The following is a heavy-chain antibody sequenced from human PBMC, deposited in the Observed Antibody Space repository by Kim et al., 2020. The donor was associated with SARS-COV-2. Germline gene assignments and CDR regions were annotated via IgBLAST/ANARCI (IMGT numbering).Heavy chain of an antibody. CDR1: GFTFSTYT. J-gene: IGHJ1*01. V-gene: IGHV3-21*01. CDR2: ITPSSNM. CDR3: CTARGH. D-gene: IGHD2-8*01. Sequence: GGSLRLSCAASGFTFSTYTMSWVRQAPGKGLEWVSSITPSSNMYSSDSAKGRRTVTRDNATNAMYLLMNSLRAADAAAYYFCTARGHWCQGSLV.